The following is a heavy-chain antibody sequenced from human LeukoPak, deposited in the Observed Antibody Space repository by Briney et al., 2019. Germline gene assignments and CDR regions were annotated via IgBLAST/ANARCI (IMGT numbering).Heavy chain of an antibody. D-gene: IGHD5-12*01. Sequence: GGSLRLSCAASGFTFSSYAMSWVRQAPEKGLERVSAISGSGGSTYYADSVKGRFTISRDNSKNTLYLQMNSLRAEDTAVYYCAKVSYSGYERFDYWGQGTLVTVSS. CDR1: GFTFSSYA. J-gene: IGHJ4*02. CDR3: AKVSYSGYERFDY. CDR2: ISGSGGST. V-gene: IGHV3-23*01.